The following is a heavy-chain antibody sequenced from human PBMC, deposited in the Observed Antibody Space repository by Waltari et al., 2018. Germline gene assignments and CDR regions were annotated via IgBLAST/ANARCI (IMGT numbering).Heavy chain of an antibody. CDR1: GGSISSYY. CDR3: AREEGSGSYYSVGY. J-gene: IGHJ4*02. D-gene: IGHD3-10*01. CDR2: IYSSGST. Sequence: QVQLQESGPGLVKPSETLSLTYTVSGGSISSYYWSWIRQHPGKGLEWIGYIYSSGSTYYNPSPRRRVTISVDTAKNQFSLKRSSGTASDTAVYYCAREEGSGSYYSVGYWGQGTLVTVSS. V-gene: IGHV4-4*09.